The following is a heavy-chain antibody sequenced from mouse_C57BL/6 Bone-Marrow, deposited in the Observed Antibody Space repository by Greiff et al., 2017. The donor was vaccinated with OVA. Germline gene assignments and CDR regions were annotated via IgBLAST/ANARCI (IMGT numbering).Heavy chain of an antibody. J-gene: IGHJ4*01. CDR3: AKIDSGAMDY. Sequence: QVHVKQPGAELVMPGASVKLSCKASGYTFTSYWMHWVKQRPGQGLEWIGEIDPSDSYTNYNQKFKGKSTLTVDKSSSTAYMQLSSLTSEDSAVYYCAKIDSGAMDYWGQGTSVTVSS. V-gene: IGHV1-69*01. CDR1: GYTFTSYW. CDR2: IDPSDSYT.